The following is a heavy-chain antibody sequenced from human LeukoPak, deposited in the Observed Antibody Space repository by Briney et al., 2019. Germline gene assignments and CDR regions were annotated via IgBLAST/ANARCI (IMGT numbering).Heavy chain of an antibody. V-gene: IGHV1-69*05. CDR1: GGTFSSYA. D-gene: IGHD6-6*01. CDR3: ASKIVARPLGDAFDI. CDR2: IIPIFGTA. Sequence: ASVKVSCKASGGTFSSYAISWVRQAPGQGLEWMGGIIPIFGTANYAQKFQGRVTITTDESTSTAYMELSSLRSEDTAVYYCASKIVARPLGDAFDIWGQGTMVTVSS. J-gene: IGHJ3*02.